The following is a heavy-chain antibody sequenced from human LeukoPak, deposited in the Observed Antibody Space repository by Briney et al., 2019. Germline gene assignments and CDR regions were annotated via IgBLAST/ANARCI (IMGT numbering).Heavy chain of an antibody. J-gene: IGHJ6*03. CDR3: ATGSSSSFYYYYMDV. CDR2: IIPIFGTA. CDR1: GGTFSSYA. V-gene: IGHV1-69*06. D-gene: IGHD6-6*01. Sequence: SVKVSCKASGGTFSSYAISWVRQAPGQGLEWMGGIIPIFGTANYAQKFQGRVTITADKSTSTAYMELSSLRSEDTAVYYCATGSSSSFYYYYMDVWGKGTTVTVSS.